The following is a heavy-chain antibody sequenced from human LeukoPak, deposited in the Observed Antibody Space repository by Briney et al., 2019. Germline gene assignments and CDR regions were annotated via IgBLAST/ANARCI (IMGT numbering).Heavy chain of an antibody. D-gene: IGHD2-2*01. V-gene: IGHV3-7*01. Sequence: GGSLRLSCAASGLTFTDFWMNWVRLAPGRGLEWLANIKPDGSEKYYVDSVKGRFAISRDNAKNEVYLEMNSLRAGDTGVYYCSGRDSSRSPRAYWGQGTLVSVSS. CDR1: GLTFTDFW. CDR3: SGRDSSRSPRAY. CDR2: IKPDGSEK. J-gene: IGHJ4*02.